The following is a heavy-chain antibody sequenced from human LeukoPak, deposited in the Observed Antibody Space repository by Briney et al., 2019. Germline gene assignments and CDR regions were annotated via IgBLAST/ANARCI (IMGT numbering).Heavy chain of an antibody. CDR2: ISGSGGGT. CDR3: AKRGVVIRVILVGFHKEAYYFDS. D-gene: IGHD3-22*01. J-gene: IGHJ4*02. V-gene: IGHV3-23*01. Sequence: GGSLRLSCAVSGITLSNYGIGWVRQAPGRGLEWVAGISGSGGGTNYADSVKGRFTISRDSPKNTLYLQMNRLRAEDTAVYFCAKRGVVIRVILVGFHKEAYYFDSWGQGALVTVSS. CDR1: GITLSNYG.